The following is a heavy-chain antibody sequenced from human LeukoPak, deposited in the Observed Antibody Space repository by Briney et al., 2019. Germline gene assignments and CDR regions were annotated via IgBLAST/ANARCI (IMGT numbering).Heavy chain of an antibody. CDR2: INPNSGGT. CDR3: ARVRLALGPVNAFDI. J-gene: IGHJ3*02. CDR1: GYTFTGYY. V-gene: IGHV1-2*02. D-gene: IGHD3-16*01. Sequence: ASVKVSCKASGYTFTGYYMHWVRQAPGQGLEWMGWINPNSGGTNYAQKFQGRVTMTRDTSISTAYMELSRLRSDDTAVYYCARVRLALGPVNAFDILGPGTKVNGSS.